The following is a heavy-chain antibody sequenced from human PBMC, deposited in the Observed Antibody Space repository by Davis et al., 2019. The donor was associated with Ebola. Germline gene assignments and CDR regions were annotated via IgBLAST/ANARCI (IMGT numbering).Heavy chain of an antibody. CDR3: ARAPNYDVLTGTSSYYFDY. V-gene: IGHV1-18*04. Sequence: SVKVSCMSSGYTHPSYGLVWVRQAPGLGLEWMGWISGFNTNTNFAQKFQGRVTVSKDTSTNTAYMDLRSLTSDDTAIYYCARAPNYDVLTGTSSYYFDYWGQGAQVTVSS. CDR2: ISGFNTNT. CDR1: GYTHPSYG. J-gene: IGHJ4*02. D-gene: IGHD3-9*01.